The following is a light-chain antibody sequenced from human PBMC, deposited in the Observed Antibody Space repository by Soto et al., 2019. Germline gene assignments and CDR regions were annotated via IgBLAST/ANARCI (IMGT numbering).Light chain of an antibody. Sequence: QSALTQPPSASGSPGQSVTISCTGTSSDVGANNYVSWYQQHPGKAPKLMIYDVTKRPSGVPDRFSGSKSGNTASLTGSGLQAEDEADYYCSSYAGTNRVFGTGTKLTVL. CDR3: SSYAGTNRV. CDR2: DVT. V-gene: IGLV2-8*01. J-gene: IGLJ1*01. CDR1: SSDVGANNY.